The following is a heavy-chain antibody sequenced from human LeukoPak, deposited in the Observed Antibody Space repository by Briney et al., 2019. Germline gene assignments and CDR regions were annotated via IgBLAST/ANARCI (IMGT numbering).Heavy chain of an antibody. J-gene: IGHJ4*02. CDR2: INHGGST. Sequence: PSETLSLTCAVDGGSFSGYYWSWIRQPPGKGLEWIGEINHGGSTNYNPSFKGRVTISVDTSKNQFSLKLCSVTAADTAVYYCARGPDGYNRFDYWGQGTLVTVSS. D-gene: IGHD5-24*01. V-gene: IGHV4-34*01. CDR3: ARGPDGYNRFDY. CDR1: GGSFSGYY.